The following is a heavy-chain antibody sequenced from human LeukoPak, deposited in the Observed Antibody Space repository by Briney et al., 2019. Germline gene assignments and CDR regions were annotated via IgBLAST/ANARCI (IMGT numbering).Heavy chain of an antibody. CDR1: GGSISPYH. Sequence: SETLSLTCTVSGGSISPYHWGWIRQPPGKGLEWIGYIYYSGITTYNPSLKRRVTISVDTSKNQFSLKLSSVTAADTAVYYCARVSAAAAGTDFDYWGQGTLVTVSS. V-gene: IGHV4-59*01. CDR3: ARVSAAAAGTDFDY. CDR2: IYYSGIT. J-gene: IGHJ4*02. D-gene: IGHD6-13*01.